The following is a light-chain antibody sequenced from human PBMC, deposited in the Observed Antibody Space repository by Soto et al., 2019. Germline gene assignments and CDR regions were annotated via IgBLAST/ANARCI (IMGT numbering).Light chain of an antibody. V-gene: IGKV1-17*03. J-gene: IGKJ5*01. Sequence: DIQVTQSPSAMSASVGDRVTITCRASQGIGNYLAWFQQKPGKVPQRLIYAASSLQSGVPSRFSGSGSGTEFTLTISSLQPEDLAVYYCLQHNSYPFTFGQGTRLEIK. CDR3: LQHNSYPFT. CDR1: QGIGNY. CDR2: AAS.